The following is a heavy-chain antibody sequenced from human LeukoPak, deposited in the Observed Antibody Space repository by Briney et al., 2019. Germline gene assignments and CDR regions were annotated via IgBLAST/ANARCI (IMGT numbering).Heavy chain of an antibody. D-gene: IGHD3-3*01. J-gene: IGHJ3*02. CDR1: GFTFSSYW. V-gene: IGHV3-74*01. CDR2: INSDGSST. Sequence: GGSLRLSCAASGFTFSSYWMHWVRQAPGKGLVWVSRINSDGSSTSYADSVKGRFTISRDNAKNTLYLQMSSLRAEDTAVYYCARDLYDFWSGPHGAFDIWGQGTMVTVSS. CDR3: ARDLYDFWSGPHGAFDI.